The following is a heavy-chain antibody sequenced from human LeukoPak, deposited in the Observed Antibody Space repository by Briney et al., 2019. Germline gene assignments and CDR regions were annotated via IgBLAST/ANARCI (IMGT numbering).Heavy chain of an antibody. V-gene: IGHV5-51*01. CDR3: ARLRPYDTYYFDY. D-gene: IGHD3-9*01. CDR2: IYPDDSDT. J-gene: IGHJ4*02. Sequence: GESLKISCKGSGDSFTGYWNAWVRQMPGKGLEWMGIIYPDDSDTRYSPSFQGQVTISADKSIYTAYLQWSSLKASDTAMYYCARLRPYDTYYFDYWGQGTLVTVSS. CDR1: GDSFTGYW.